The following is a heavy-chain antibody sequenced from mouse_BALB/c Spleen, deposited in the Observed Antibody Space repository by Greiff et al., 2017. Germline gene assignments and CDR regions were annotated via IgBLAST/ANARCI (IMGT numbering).Heavy chain of an antibody. Sequence: EVKLVESGGGLVKPGGSLKLSCAASGFTFSDYYMYWVRQTPEKRLEWVATISDGGSYTYYPDSVKGRFTISRDNAKNNLYLQMSSLKSEDTAMYYCAREEYGNYAWFAYWGQGTLVTVSA. CDR1: GFTFSDYY. CDR2: ISDGGSYT. J-gene: IGHJ3*01. D-gene: IGHD2-10*02. CDR3: AREEYGNYAWFAY. V-gene: IGHV5-4*02.